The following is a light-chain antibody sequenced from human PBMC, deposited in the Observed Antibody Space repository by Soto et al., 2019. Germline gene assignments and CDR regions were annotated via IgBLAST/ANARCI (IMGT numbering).Light chain of an antibody. CDR3: NSYTSSSTRV. CDR2: EVS. V-gene: IGLV2-14*01. CDR1: SSDVGGYNY. J-gene: IGLJ3*02. Sequence: QSALTQPASVSGSPGQSITISCTGTSSDVGGYNYVSWYQQHPGKAPKVMIYEVSNRPSGVSNRFSGSKSGNTASLTISGLQAEDEADYYCNSYTSSSTRVFGGGPKLTVL.